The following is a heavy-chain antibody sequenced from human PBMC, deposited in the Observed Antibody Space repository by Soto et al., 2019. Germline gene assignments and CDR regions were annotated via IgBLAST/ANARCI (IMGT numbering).Heavy chain of an antibody. CDR3: ARDWASYGDYGFDY. V-gene: IGHV1-18*01. D-gene: IGHD4-17*01. Sequence: ASVKVSCKASGYTFTSYGISWVRQAPGQGLEWMGWISAYNGNTNYAQKLQGRVTMTTDTSTSTAYMELRSLRSDVTAVYYCARDWASYGDYGFDYWGQGTLVTVSS. J-gene: IGHJ4*02. CDR2: ISAYNGNT. CDR1: GYTFTSYG.